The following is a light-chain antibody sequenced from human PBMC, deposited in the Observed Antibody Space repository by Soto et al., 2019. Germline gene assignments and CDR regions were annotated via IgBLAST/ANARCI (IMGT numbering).Light chain of an antibody. CDR2: LEGSGSY. Sequence: QPVLTQSSSASASLGSSVKLTCTLSSGHSSYIIAWHQQQPGKAPRYLMKLEGSGSYNEGSGVPDRFSGSSSGADRYLTISPLQFEDEADYYCETWDSDTHTVFGGGTKLTVL. CDR1: SGHSSYI. CDR3: ETWDSDTHTV. V-gene: IGLV4-60*02. J-gene: IGLJ3*02.